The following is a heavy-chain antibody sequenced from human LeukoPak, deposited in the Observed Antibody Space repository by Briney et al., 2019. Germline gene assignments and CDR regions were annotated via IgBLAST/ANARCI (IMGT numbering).Heavy chain of an antibody. Sequence: ASVKVSCKTSGYTFTNYYMHWVRQAPGQGLEWMGVINPSGGSTSYAQKFQGRVTITADKSTSTAYMELSSLRSEDTAVYYCARDRRIAAADYFDYWGQGTLVTVSS. CDR1: GYTFTNYY. CDR2: INPSGGST. V-gene: IGHV1-46*01. D-gene: IGHD6-13*01. J-gene: IGHJ4*02. CDR3: ARDRRIAAADYFDY.